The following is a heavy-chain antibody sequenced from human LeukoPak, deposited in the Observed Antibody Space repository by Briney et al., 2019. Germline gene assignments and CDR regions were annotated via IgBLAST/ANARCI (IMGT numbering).Heavy chain of an antibody. J-gene: IGHJ6*02. V-gene: IGHV4-34*01. CDR2: INHSGST. D-gene: IGHD1-26*01. CDR1: RGSFSGYY. Sequence: SETLSLTCAVYRGSFSGYYWSWIRQPPGKGLEWIGQINHSGSTNYNPSLKSRVTISVDTSKNQFSLKLSSVTAADTAVYYCPRIKIYSLLESFYYYHGMDVWGQGTMVTVSS. CDR3: PRIKIYSLLESFYYYHGMDV.